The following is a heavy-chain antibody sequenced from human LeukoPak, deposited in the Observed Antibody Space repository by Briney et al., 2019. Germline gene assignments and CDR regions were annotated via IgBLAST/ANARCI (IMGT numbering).Heavy chain of an antibody. CDR1: GITFSNFA. J-gene: IGHJ4*02. CDR2: ISYDGSNK. V-gene: IGHV3-30-3*01. CDR3: ARDKPHFDY. Sequence: PGRSLRLSCAAFGITFSNFAMHWVRQAPGKGLEWVAVISYDGSNKYYADSVKGRFTISRDNSKNTLYLQMNSLRAEDTAVYYCARDKPHFDYWGQGTLVTVSS.